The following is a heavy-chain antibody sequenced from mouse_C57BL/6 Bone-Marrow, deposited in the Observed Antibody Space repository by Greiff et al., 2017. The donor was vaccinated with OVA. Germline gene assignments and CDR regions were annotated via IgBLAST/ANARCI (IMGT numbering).Heavy chain of an antibody. CDR3: ASYYYGSFAWFAY. CDR2: IWGVGST. V-gene: IGHV2-6*01. J-gene: IGHJ3*01. CDR1: GFSLTSYG. Sequence: VKVVESGPGLVAPSQSLSITCTVSGFSLTSYGVDWVRQSPGKGLEWLGVIWGVGSTNYNSALKSRLSISKDNSKSQVFLKMNSLQTDDTAMYYCASYYYGSFAWFAYWGQGTLVTVSA. D-gene: IGHD1-1*01.